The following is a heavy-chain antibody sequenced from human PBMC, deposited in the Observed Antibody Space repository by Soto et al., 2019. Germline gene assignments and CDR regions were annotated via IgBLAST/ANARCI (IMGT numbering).Heavy chain of an antibody. CDR3: AKDSSGGSVSGWSHDN. Sequence: WSLRLSCAASGFSLGNYGMSWVRQAPGKGLEWASVITGSGGCTSYADSVKGRFTIYRDHPTKTLYLQMNSLRAEDTAVYYCAKDSSGGSVSGWSHDNWGHGTLVTVSS. CDR2: ITGSGGCT. V-gene: IGHV3-23*01. CDR1: GFSLGNYG. J-gene: IGHJ4*01. D-gene: IGHD6-19*01.